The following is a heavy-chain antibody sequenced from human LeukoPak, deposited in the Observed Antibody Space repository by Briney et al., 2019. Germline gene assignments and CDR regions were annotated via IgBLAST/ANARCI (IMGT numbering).Heavy chain of an antibody. J-gene: IGHJ4*02. CDR1: GFTFSNYA. V-gene: IGHV3-23*01. D-gene: IGHD3-10*01. CDR2: ISASASDT. CDR3: ARGGVDYYGSGTYYLMYYFDY. Sequence: PGGSLRLSCATSGFTFSNYAMSWVRQAPGKGLEWVSAISASASDTYYVDSVKGRFTISRDNSKNTLYLQMNSLRAEDTAVYFCARGGVDYYGSGTYYLMYYFDYWGQGALVTVSS.